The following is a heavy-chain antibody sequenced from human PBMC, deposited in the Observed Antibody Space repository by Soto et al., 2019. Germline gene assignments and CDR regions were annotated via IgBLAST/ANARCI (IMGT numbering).Heavy chain of an antibody. CDR1: GFTFSSYG. V-gene: IGHV3-33*01. CDR2: IWSDGSNK. J-gene: IGHJ3*02. CDR3: ARDRSDSSRADSFDI. Sequence: SGGSLRLSCAASGFTFSSYGMHWVRQAPGKGLEWVAVIWSDGSNKYYADSVKGRFTISRDNSKNTLYLQMNSLRAEDTAVYYCARDRSDSSRADSFDIWGQGTMVTVSS. D-gene: IGHD6-25*01.